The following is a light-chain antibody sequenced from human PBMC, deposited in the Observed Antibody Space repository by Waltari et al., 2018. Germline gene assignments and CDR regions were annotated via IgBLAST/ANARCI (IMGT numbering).Light chain of an antibody. Sequence: DIQMTQSPSSLSASVGDRVTITCQASQDISNYLNLYQQKPGKAPKLLIYDASNLETGVPSRFSGSGSGTDFTVTISSLQPEDIATYYCQQSYITPLTFGGGTKVEI. CDR2: DAS. CDR1: QDISNY. V-gene: IGKV1-33*01. CDR3: QQSYITPLT. J-gene: IGKJ4*01.